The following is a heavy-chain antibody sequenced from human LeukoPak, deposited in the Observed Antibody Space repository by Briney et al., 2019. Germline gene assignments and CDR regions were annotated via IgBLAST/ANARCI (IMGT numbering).Heavy chain of an antibody. V-gene: IGHV3-30-3*01. J-gene: IGHJ4*02. CDR2: ISYDGSNK. Sequence: GGSLRLSCAASGFTFTIYAMHWVRQAPGKGLEWVAIISYDGSNKYYADSVKGRFTISRDNSKNTLYLQMNSLRAEDTAVYYCAKAINIYDSGPSGYWGQGTLVTVSS. CDR3: AKAINIYDSGPSGY. CDR1: GFTFTIYA. D-gene: IGHD3-10*01.